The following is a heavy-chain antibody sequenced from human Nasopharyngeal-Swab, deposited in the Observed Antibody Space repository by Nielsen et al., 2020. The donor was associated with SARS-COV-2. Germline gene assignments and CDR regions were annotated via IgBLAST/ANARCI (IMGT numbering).Heavy chain of an antibody. CDR1: GFTFDDYA. D-gene: IGHD6-19*01. CDR3: AKAYSSGWSVVWFDP. CDR2: ISWNSGSI. V-gene: IGHV3-9*01. J-gene: IGHJ5*02. Sequence: SLKISCAASGFTFDDYAMHWVRQVPGKGLEWVSSISWNSGSIGYADSVKGRFTISRDNAKNSLYLQMNSLRAEDTALYYCAKAYSSGWSVVWFDPWGQGTLVTVSS.